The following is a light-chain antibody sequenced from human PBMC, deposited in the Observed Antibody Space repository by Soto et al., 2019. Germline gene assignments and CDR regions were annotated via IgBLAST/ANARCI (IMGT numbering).Light chain of an antibody. V-gene: IGLV2-8*01. J-gene: IGLJ1*01. Sequence: QSALTQPPSASGFPGQSVTISCTGTSSDVGYYDYVSWYQQHPGKAPKLVIYEVTKRPSGVPDRVSASKSGNTASLTVSGLRAEDEADYSCSSYAGSNNFVFGSGTKGTVL. CDR3: SSYAGSNNFV. CDR2: EVT. CDR1: SSDVGYYDY.